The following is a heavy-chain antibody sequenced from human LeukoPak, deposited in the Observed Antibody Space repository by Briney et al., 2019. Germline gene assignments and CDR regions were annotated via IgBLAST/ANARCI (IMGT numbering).Heavy chain of an antibody. J-gene: IGHJ4*02. CDR3: ARVYPAYSGSYYSPPGFDY. CDR1: GGSISSGGYY. V-gene: IGHV4-31*03. CDR2: IYYSGST. Sequence: SQTLSLTCTVSGGSISSGGYYWSWIRQHPGKGLEWIGYIYYSGSTNYNPSLKSRVTISVDTSKNQFSLKLSSVTAADTAVYYCARVYPAYSGSYYSPPGFDYWGQGTLVTVSS. D-gene: IGHD1-26*01.